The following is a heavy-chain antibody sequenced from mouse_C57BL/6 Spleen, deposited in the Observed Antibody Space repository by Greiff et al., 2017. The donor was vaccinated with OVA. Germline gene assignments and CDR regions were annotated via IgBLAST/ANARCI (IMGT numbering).Heavy chain of an antibody. V-gene: IGHV1-55*01. CDR2: IYPGSGST. J-gene: IGHJ3*01. CDR3: ARSYDGPAWFAY. CDR1: GYTFTSYW. D-gene: IGHD2-3*01. Sequence: QVQLQQPGAELVKPGASVKMSCKASGYTFTSYWITWVKQRPGQGLEWIGDIYPGSGSTNYNEKFKSKATLTVDTSSSTAYMQLSSLTSEDSAVYYCARSYDGPAWFAYWGQGTLVTASA.